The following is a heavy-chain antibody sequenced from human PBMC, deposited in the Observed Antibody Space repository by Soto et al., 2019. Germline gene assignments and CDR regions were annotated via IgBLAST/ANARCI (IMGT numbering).Heavy chain of an antibody. CDR2: ILVGGST. D-gene: IGHD3-9*01. CDR3: AKEPETGRGAFDI. CDR1: VFSFSIYY. V-gene: IGHV3-23*01. Sequence: GLCXRLSGSSGVFSFSIYYSIWFRQAPGKGLEWVSTILVGGSTHYEESVKGRFTISRDRSKNTLYMQMNRLTDGDPALYYCAKEPETGRGAFDICGQRPMV. J-gene: IGHJ3*02.